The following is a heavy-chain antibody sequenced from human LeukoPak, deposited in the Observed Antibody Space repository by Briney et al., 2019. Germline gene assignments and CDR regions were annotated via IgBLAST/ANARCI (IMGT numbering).Heavy chain of an antibody. CDR2: IYYSGST. J-gene: IGHJ2*01. V-gene: IGHV4-59*11. CDR1: GGSISSHY. CDR3: ASRSYSSSWHWYFDL. Sequence: SSETLSLTCTVSGGSISSHYWCWIRQPPGKGLEWIGYIYYSGSTNYNPSLKSRVTISVDTSKNQFSLKLSSVTAADTAVYYCASRSYSSSWHWYFDLWGRGTLVTVSS. D-gene: IGHD6-13*01.